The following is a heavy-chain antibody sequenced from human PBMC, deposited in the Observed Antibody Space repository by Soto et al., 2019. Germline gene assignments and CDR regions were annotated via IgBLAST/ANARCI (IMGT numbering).Heavy chain of an antibody. CDR1: GFTFSNYA. D-gene: IGHD3-10*01. V-gene: IGHV3-23*01. J-gene: IGHJ6*02. Sequence: EVQMLESGGGLVHPGGSLRLSWAASGFTFSNYAMNWVRQAPGKGLEWVSSISGSGRNTYYADSVKGRLTISRDSSKNTLYLQMNSLRVEDTGVYYCAKDLNGSGSFTSYYHYGMDVWGQGTTVTVSS. CDR3: AKDLNGSGSFTSYYHYGMDV. CDR2: ISGSGRNT.